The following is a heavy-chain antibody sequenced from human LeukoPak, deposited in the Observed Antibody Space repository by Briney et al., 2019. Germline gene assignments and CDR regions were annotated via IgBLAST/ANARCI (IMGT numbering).Heavy chain of an antibody. D-gene: IGHD3-3*01. CDR3: ARGYKGTGPYDFWSGSQGAFDI. V-gene: IGHV1-8*03. CDR2: MNPNSGNT. J-gene: IGHJ3*02. CDR1: GYTFTSYD. Sequence: ASVKVSCKASGYTFTSYDINWVRQATGQGLEWMGWMNPNSGNTGYAQKFQGRVTITRNTSISTAYMELSSLRSEDTAVYYCARGYKGTGPYDFWSGSQGAFDIWGQGTMVTVSS.